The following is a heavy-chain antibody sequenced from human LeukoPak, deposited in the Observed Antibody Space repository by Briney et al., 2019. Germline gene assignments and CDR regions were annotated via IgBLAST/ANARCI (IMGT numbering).Heavy chain of an antibody. J-gene: IGHJ6*04. CDR3: AELGITMIGGV. V-gene: IGHV3-48*04. D-gene: IGHD3-10*02. CDR1: GFTFSNAW. Sequence: GGSLRLSCAASGFTFSNAWMSWARQAPGKGLEWVSYISSSSSTIYYADSVKGRFTISRDNAKNSLYLQMNSLRAEDTAVYYCAELGITMIGGVWGKGTTVTISS. CDR2: ISSSSSTI.